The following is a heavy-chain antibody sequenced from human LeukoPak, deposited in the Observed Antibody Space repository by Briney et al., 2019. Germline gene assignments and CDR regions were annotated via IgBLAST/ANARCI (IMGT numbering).Heavy chain of an antibody. CDR3: ARAESGDILTGYYDY. CDR2: INPNSGGT. D-gene: IGHD3-9*01. V-gene: IGHV1-2*02. J-gene: IGHJ4*02. Sequence: GASVKVSCKASGYTFTGYYMHWVRQAPGQGLEWMGWINPNSGGTNYAQKFQGRVTMTRDTSISTAYMELSRLRSDDTAVYYCARAESGDILTGYYDYWGQGTLVTVSS. CDR1: GYTFTGYY.